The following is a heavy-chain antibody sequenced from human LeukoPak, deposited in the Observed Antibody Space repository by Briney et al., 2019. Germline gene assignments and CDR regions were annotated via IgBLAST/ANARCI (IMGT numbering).Heavy chain of an antibody. V-gene: IGHV4-4*02. CDR1: GGSIGSSYW. J-gene: IGHJ4*02. CDR2: IYHSGST. Sequence: SETLSLTCAVSGGSIGSSYWWSWVRQPPGKGLEWIGEIYHSGSTNYNPSLKTRVTISVDKSKNQFSLKLNSVTAADTAVYYCVRTISATIENWGQGTLVTVSS. D-gene: IGHD3-9*01. CDR3: VRTISATIEN.